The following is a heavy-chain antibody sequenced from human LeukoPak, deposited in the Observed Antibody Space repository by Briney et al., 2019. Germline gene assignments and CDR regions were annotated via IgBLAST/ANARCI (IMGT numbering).Heavy chain of an antibody. CDR3: ARGWFGEFNFDY. J-gene: IGHJ4*02. CDR1: GGSISSGGYY. CDR2: IYYSGST. D-gene: IGHD3-10*01. Sequence: PSETLSLTCTVSGGSISSGGYYWSWIRQHPGKGLEWIGCIYYSGSTYYNPSLKSRVTISVDTSKNQFSLKLSSVTAADTAVYYCARGWFGEFNFDYWGQGTLVTVSS. V-gene: IGHV4-31*03.